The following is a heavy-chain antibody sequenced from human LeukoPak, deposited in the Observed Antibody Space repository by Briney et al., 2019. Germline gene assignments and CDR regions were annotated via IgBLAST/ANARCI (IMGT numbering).Heavy chain of an antibody. CDR3: ARTNPAYGDYDY. CDR1: GFSVKDNY. CDR2: MFPDGRP. J-gene: IGHJ4*02. V-gene: IGHV3-53*01. D-gene: IGHD4-17*01. Sequence: GGSLRLSCAVSGFSVKDNYMSWVRQAPGKGLQWVSVMFPDGRPYYADSVKGRFTISRDLARNTLLLQMHSLRADDTAVHYCARTNPAYGDYDYWGQGTLVTVSS.